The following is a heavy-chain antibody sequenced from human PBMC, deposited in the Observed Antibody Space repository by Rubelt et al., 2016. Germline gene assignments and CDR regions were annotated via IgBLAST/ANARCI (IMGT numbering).Heavy chain of an antibody. V-gene: IGHV3-23*04. CDR1: GFTFSRYA. CDR2: ISASGGST. CDR3: AKVLVAGTYYYYGMDV. J-gene: IGHJ6*02. D-gene: IGHD6-19*01. Sequence: VQLVESGGGVVQPGRSLRLSCAASGFTFSRYAMSWVRQAPGKGLEWVSAISASGGSTYYADSVKGRFTISRDNSKNTLYMQMNSLRAEDTAVYYCAKVLVAGTYYYYGMDVWGQGTTVTVSS.